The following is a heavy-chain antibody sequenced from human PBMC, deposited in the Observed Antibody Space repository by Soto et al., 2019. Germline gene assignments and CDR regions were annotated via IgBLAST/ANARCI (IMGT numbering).Heavy chain of an antibody. CDR2: ISGSGGST. D-gene: IGHD1-26*01. J-gene: IGHJ4*02. Sequence: EVQLLESGGGLVQPGGSLRLSCAASGFTFSSYAMSWVRQAPGKVLEWVSAISGSGGSTYYADSVKGRFTISRDNSKNMLYLQMNSMRAEDTAVYYCAKEGDGSYYGWVDYWGQGTLVTVSS. CDR3: AKEGDGSYYGWVDY. V-gene: IGHV3-23*01. CDR1: GFTFSSYA.